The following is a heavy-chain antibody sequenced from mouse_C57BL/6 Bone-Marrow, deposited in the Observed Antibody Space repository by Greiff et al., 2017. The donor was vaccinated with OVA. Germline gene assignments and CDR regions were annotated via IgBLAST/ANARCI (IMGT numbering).Heavy chain of an antibody. CDR3: ERDTGLDY. V-gene: IGHV5-4*01. Sequence: VQLKESGGGLVKPGGSLKLSCAASGFTFSSYAMSWVRQTPEKRLEWVATISDGGSYIYYPDNVKGRFTISRDNAKNNLYLQMSHLKAEDTAMYYCERDTGLDYWGQGTTLTVSS. J-gene: IGHJ2*01. CDR1: GFTFSSYA. CDR2: ISDGGSYI. D-gene: IGHD3-3*01.